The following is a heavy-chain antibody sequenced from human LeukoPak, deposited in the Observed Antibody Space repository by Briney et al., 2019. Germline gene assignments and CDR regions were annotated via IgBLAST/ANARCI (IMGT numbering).Heavy chain of an antibody. CDR2: IIHIFGTA. V-gene: IGHV1-69*05. CDR1: GGTFSSYA. Sequence: GASVKVSCKASGGTFSSYAISWVRQAPGQGLEWMGGIIHIFGTANYAQKFQGRVTITTDESTSTAYMEVSSLRSEDTAVYYCGRKAGDCGGGSCYSINYWGQGTLVTVSS. J-gene: IGHJ4*02. CDR3: GRKAGDCGGGSCYSINY. D-gene: IGHD2-15*01.